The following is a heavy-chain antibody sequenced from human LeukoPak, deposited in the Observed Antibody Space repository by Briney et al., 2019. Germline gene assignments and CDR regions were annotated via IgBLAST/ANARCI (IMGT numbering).Heavy chain of an antibody. CDR1: GDSISSRSYY. V-gene: IGHV4-61*05. Sequence: SETLSLTCTVSGDSISSRSYYWGWIRQPPGKGLEWIGYIYYSGSTNYNPSLKSRVTISVDTSKNQFSLNLTSVTAADTAVYYCASGVGEFFPDAFNIWGQGTMVGVFS. J-gene: IGHJ3*02. D-gene: IGHD3-10*01. CDR2: IYYSGST. CDR3: ASGVGEFFPDAFNI.